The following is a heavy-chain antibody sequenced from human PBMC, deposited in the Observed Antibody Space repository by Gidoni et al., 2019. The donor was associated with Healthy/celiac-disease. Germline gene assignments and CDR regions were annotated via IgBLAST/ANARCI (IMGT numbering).Heavy chain of an antibody. Sequence: EVQLLESGGGLVQTGGSLRLSCAASGFTFSSYAMSWVRQAPGKGLEWVSAISGGGGSTYYADSVKGRFTISRDNSKNTLYLQMNSLRAEDTAVYYCAKVGASAVTPRARDAFDIWGQVTMVTVSS. V-gene: IGHV3-23*01. J-gene: IGHJ3*02. CDR1: GFTFSSYA. D-gene: IGHD6-19*01. CDR3: AKVGASAVTPRARDAFDI. CDR2: ISGGGGST.